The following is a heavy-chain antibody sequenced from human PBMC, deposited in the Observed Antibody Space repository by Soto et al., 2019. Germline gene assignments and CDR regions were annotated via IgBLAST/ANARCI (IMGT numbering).Heavy chain of an antibody. D-gene: IGHD3-9*01. Sequence: SSETLSLTCTVSGGSISSYYWSWIRQPPGKGLEWIGYIYYSGSTNYNPSLKSRVTISVDTSKNQFSLKLSSVTAADTAVYYCARGYFDWTYPFDYWGQGTLVTVSS. CDR1: GGSISSYY. J-gene: IGHJ4*02. V-gene: IGHV4-59*01. CDR2: IYYSGST. CDR3: ARGYFDWTYPFDY.